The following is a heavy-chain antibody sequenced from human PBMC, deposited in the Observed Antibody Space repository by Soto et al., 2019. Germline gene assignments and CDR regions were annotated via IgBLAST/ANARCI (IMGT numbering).Heavy chain of an antibody. J-gene: IGHJ6*01. D-gene: IGHD4-17*01. CDR3: ARVDGTTTMNGDYSYYGLEV. V-gene: IGHV4-59*01. CDR1: GGCISDYY. Sequence: SESLSRTCAVSGGCISDYYWSCIRQPPGKGLEWIGYICYCGITNYSPSLKSRGTISLNTSKSQFYMTLTSVTAADTAVYYCARVDGTTTMNGDYSYYGLEVWGEGTTVT. CDR2: ICYCGIT.